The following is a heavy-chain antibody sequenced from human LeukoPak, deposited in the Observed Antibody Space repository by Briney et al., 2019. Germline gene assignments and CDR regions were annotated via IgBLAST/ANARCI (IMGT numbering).Heavy chain of an antibody. J-gene: IGHJ3*02. V-gene: IGHV4-59*08. CDR1: GGSISSYY. Sequence: SGTLSLTCAVSGGSISSYYWSWIRQPPGKGLEWIGYIYYSGSTNYNPSLKSRVTISVDTSKNQFSLKLSSVTAADTAVYYCARIRRSSSWYFGAFDIWGQGTMVTVSS. CDR2: IYYSGST. D-gene: IGHD6-13*01. CDR3: ARIRRSSSWYFGAFDI.